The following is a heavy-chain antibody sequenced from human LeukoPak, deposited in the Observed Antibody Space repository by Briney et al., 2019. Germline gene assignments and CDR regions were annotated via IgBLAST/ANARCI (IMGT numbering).Heavy chain of an antibody. Sequence: PSQTLSLTCTVSGGSISSGSYYWSWIRQPAGKGLEWIGRIYTSGSTNYNPSLKSRVTISVDTSKNQFSLKLSSVTAADTAVYYCARDIVGATGYFDYWGQGTLVTVSS. D-gene: IGHD1-26*01. CDR3: ARDIVGATGYFDY. V-gene: IGHV4-61*02. CDR1: GGSISSGSYY. CDR2: IYTSGST. J-gene: IGHJ4*02.